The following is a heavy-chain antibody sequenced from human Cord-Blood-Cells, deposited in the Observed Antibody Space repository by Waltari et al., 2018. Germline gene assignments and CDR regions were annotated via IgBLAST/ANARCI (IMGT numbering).Heavy chain of an antibody. Sequence: QVQLVQSGAEVKKPGSSVKVSCKASGGTFSSHAISWVRQAPGQGLEWMGGIIPILGTANYAQKFQGRVTITADESTSTAYMELRSLRSEDTAVYYCARVESGSYYWYFDLWGRGTLVTVSS. D-gene: IGHD1-26*01. CDR3: ARVESGSYYWYFDL. CDR1: GGTFSSHA. CDR2: IIPILGTA. V-gene: IGHV1-69*01. J-gene: IGHJ2*01.